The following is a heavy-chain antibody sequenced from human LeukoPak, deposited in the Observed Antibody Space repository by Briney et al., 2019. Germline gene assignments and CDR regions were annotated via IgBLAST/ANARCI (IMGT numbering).Heavy chain of an antibody. J-gene: IGHJ4*02. Sequence: GGSLRLSCAASGFTFSSYSMTWVRQAPGKGLEWVSYISSSSSTIYYADSVKGRFTISRDNAKNSLYLQMNSLRAEDTAVYYCARSPHYDFWSGYYTGGDYWGQGTLVTVSS. CDR3: ARSPHYDFWSGYYTGGDY. V-gene: IGHV3-48*04. D-gene: IGHD3-3*01. CDR2: ISSSSSTI. CDR1: GFTFSSYS.